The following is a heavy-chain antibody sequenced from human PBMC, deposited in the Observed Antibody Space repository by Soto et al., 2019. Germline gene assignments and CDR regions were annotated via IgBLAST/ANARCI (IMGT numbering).Heavy chain of an antibody. CDR2: INAGNGNT. Sequence: QVQLVQSGAEVKKPGASVKVSCKASGYTFTSYAMHWVRQAPGQRLEWMGWINAGNGNTKYSQKFQGRVTITRDTSASTAYMELNSLRSEDTAVYYCAIPYYDFWSGYYNYWGQGTLVTVSS. CDR1: GYTFTSYA. CDR3: AIPYYDFWSGYYNY. V-gene: IGHV1-3*01. J-gene: IGHJ4*02. D-gene: IGHD3-3*01.